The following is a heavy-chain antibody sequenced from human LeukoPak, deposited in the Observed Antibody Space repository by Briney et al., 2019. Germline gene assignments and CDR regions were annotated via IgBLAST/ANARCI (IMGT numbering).Heavy chain of an antibody. CDR2: ISGSDGGT. D-gene: IGHD2-15*01. CDR3: AKGSLSYRSGRCYYFDY. V-gene: IGHV3-23*01. CDR1: GFTFSSYA. J-gene: IGHJ4*02. Sequence: PGGSLRLSCAASGFTFSSYAMSWVRQAPGKGLEWVSGISGSDGGTYNADSVKGRFTISRDNSKNTLYLQMNSLRAEDAAVYYCAKGSLSYRSGRCYYFDYWGQGTLVTVSS.